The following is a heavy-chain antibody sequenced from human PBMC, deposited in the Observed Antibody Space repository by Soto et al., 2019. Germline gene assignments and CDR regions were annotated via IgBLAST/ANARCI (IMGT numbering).Heavy chain of an antibody. V-gene: IGHV4-38-2*01. Sequence: SATLSLTGAVSGGSIRSGSYLVCIRRAPGKWAYWIASIYHGGTTFYNPSRKSRISISVDASNNQFSLKLRSMTAADAAVYYCERNPVIVVCGSTFEYWGHCTMVTVSS. CDR3: ERNPVIVVCGSTFEY. CDR1: GGSIRSGSY. J-gene: IGHJ4*01. CDR2: IYHGGTT. D-gene: IGHD2-15*01.